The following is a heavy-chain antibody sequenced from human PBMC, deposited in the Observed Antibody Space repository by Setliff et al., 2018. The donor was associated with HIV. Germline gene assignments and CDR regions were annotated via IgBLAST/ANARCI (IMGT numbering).Heavy chain of an antibody. D-gene: IGHD4-17*01. V-gene: IGHV4-38-2*01. Sequence: SLTCAVSGYSVSSGYFWGWIRQPPGKGLEWIGSIFHTGSTYYNPSLKSRVTISVDTSKNQFSLRLTSVTAADTAVYYCARVRDYGGNFFDYWGQGTLVTVSS. CDR2: IFHTGST. CDR1: GYSVSSGYF. CDR3: ARVRDYGGNFFDY. J-gene: IGHJ4*02.